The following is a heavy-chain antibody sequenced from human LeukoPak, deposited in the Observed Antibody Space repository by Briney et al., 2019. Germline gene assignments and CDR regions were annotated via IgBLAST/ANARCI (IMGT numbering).Heavy chain of an antibody. Sequence: SVKVSCKASGGTFSSHAISWVRQAPGQGLEWMGGIIPIFGTANYAQKFQGRVTITADESTSTAYMELSSLRSEDTAVYYCARISIAARPGAGGEDYWGQGTLVTVSS. D-gene: IGHD6-6*01. CDR1: GGTFSSHA. CDR3: ARISIAARPGAGGEDY. V-gene: IGHV1-69*01. J-gene: IGHJ4*02. CDR2: IIPIFGTA.